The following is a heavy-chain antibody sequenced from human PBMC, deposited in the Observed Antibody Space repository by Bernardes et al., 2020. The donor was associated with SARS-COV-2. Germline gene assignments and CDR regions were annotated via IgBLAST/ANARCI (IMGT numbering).Heavy chain of an antibody. CDR1: GFTFSSYG. CDR2: IWYDGSNK. CDR3: ASQIPAHDAFDI. D-gene: IGHD2-2*02. V-gene: IGHV3-33*01. J-gene: IGHJ3*02. Sequence: GGSLRLSCAASGFTFSSYGMHWVHQAPGKGLEWVAVIWYDGSNKYYADSVKGRFTISRDNSKNTLYLQMNSLRAEDTAVYYCASQIPAHDAFDIWGQGTMVTVSS.